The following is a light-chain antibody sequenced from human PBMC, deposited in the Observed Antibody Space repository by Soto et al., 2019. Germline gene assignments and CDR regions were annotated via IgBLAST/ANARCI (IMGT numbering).Light chain of an antibody. CDR3: QQYYSYPL. J-gene: IGKJ4*01. Sequence: AIRMTQSPSSLSASTGDRVTITCRASQGISSYLAWYQQKPGKAPKLLIYAASTLQSGVPSRFSGSGSGTEFTITISCLQSEDFATYYCQQYYSYPLFGGGTKVEIK. V-gene: IGKV1-8*01. CDR1: QGISSY. CDR2: AAS.